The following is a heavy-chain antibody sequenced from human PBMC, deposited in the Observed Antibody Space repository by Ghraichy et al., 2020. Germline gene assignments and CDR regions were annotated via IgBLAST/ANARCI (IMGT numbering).Heavy chain of an antibody. D-gene: IGHD3-22*01. Sequence: GGSLRLSCTVSEFTFSYYGMHWARQTPGKGLEWVAFITASGNNMHYADSVKGRFTISRDNAKNSLYLQMDSLRVEDTAVYYCARDGGILGITTTTSPNYPMDVWGQGTTVTVSS. J-gene: IGHJ6*02. V-gene: IGHV3-21*01. CDR3: ARDGGILGITTTTSPNYPMDV. CDR2: ITASGNNM. CDR1: EFTFSYYG.